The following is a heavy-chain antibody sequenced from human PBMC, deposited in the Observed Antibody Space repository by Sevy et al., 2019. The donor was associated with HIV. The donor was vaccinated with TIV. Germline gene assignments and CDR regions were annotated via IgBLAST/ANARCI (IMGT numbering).Heavy chain of an antibody. D-gene: IGHD3-10*01. V-gene: IGHV1-24*01. CDR3: ATRVITMVQGVIMGYYYYGMDV. CDR1: GYTLTELS. CDR2: FDPEDGET. J-gene: IGHJ6*02. Sequence: ASVKVSCKVSGYTLTELSMHWVRQAPGKGLEWMGGFDPEDGETIYAQKFQGRVTMTEDTSTDTAYMELRSLRSEDTAVYYCATRVITMVQGVIMGYYYYGMDVWGQGTTVTVSS.